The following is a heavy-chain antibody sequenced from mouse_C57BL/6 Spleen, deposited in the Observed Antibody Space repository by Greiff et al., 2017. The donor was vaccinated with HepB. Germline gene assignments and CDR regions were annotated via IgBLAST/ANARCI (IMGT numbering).Heavy chain of an antibody. CDR2: IDPSDSYT. D-gene: IGHD2-5*01. CDR3: AREGDSNYDY. Sequence: VQLQQSGAELVKPGASVKLSCKASGYTFTSYWMQWVKQRPGQGLEWIGEIDPSDSYTNYDQKFKGKATLTVDTSSSTAYMQLSSLTSEDSAVYYCAREGDSNYDYWGQGTTLTVSS. V-gene: IGHV1-50*01. J-gene: IGHJ2*01. CDR1: GYTFTSYW.